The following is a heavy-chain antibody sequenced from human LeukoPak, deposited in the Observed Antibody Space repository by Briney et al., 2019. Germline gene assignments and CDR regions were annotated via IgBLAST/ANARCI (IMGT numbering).Heavy chain of an antibody. V-gene: IGHV3-23*01. J-gene: IGHJ4*02. CDR1: GFTFSSYA. D-gene: IGHD3-16*02. CDR3: ARGDYDYVWGSYRHPLYYFDY. Sequence: PGGSLRLSCAASGFTFSSYAMSWVRQAPGKGLEWVSAISGSGGSTYYADSVKGRFTISRDNSKNSLYLQMNSLRAEDTAVYYCARGDYDYVWGSYRHPLYYFDYWGQGTLVTVSS. CDR2: ISGSGGST.